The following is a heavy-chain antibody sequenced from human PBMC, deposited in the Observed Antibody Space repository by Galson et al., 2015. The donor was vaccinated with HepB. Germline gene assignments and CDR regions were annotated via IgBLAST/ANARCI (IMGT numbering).Heavy chain of an antibody. D-gene: IGHD3-16*01. CDR3: TTDLGPEEDYYYYGMDV. V-gene: IGHV3-15*01. CDR1: GFTFSNAW. J-gene: IGHJ6*02. Sequence: SLRLSCAASGFTFSNAWMSWVRQAPGKGLEWVGRIKSKTDGGTTDYAAPVKGRFTISRDDSKNTLYLQMNSLKTEDTAVYYCTTDLGPEEDYYYYGMDVWGQGTTVTVSS. CDR2: IKSKTDGGTT.